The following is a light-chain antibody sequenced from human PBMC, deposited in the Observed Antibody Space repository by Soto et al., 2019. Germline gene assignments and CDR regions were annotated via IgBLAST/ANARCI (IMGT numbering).Light chain of an antibody. CDR3: LQHYRYPRT. CDR2: AAY. CDR1: QVIRND. Sequence: DIHITHSPSSLSSSFVDRVTITCRASQVIRNDLGGYQQKPGKAPKRLIYAAYTLQSGVPSRFSGSGSGTEFTLTISSLQAEDFATDYCLQHYRYPRTFGQGTKVDIK. V-gene: IGKV1-17*01. J-gene: IGKJ1*01.